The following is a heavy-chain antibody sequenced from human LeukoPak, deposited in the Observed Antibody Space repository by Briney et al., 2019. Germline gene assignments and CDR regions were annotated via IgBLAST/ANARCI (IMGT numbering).Heavy chain of an antibody. V-gene: IGHV3-7*01. CDR2: IKPDGSDK. Sequence: GGSLRLSCAASGFTFSDYYMSWIRQAPGKGLEWVANIKPDGSDKHYVDSVKGRFTISRDNPENSMYLQMTGLRAEDTALYYCARDMDIWGQGTMVTVSS. CDR3: ARDMDI. CDR1: GFTFSDYY. D-gene: IGHD3/OR15-3a*01. J-gene: IGHJ3*02.